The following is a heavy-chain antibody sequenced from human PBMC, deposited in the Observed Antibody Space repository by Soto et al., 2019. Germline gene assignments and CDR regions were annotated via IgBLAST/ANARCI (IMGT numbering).Heavy chain of an antibody. J-gene: IGHJ5*02. CDR3: ARVRFLEWLSGFDP. D-gene: IGHD3-3*01. V-gene: IGHV4-61*01. Sequence: SETLSLTCTVSGGSVSSGSYYWSWIRQPPGKGLEWIGYIYYSGSTNYNPSLKSRVTISVDTSKNQFSLKLSSVTAADTAVYNCARVRFLEWLSGFDPWGQGTLVTVSS. CDR2: IYYSGST. CDR1: GGSVSSGSYY.